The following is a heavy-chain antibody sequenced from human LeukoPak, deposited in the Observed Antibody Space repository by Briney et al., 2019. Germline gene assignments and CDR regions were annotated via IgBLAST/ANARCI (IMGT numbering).Heavy chain of an antibody. Sequence: PGGSLRLSCAASGFTFSSYGMSWVRQAPGKGLERVSAISGSGGSTYYADSVKGRFTISRDNSKNTLYLQMNSLRAEDTAVYYCAKGRSIAVAGMGYWGQGTLVTVSS. D-gene: IGHD6-19*01. CDR1: GFTFSSYG. J-gene: IGHJ4*02. V-gene: IGHV3-23*01. CDR3: AKGRSIAVAGMGY. CDR2: ISGSGGST.